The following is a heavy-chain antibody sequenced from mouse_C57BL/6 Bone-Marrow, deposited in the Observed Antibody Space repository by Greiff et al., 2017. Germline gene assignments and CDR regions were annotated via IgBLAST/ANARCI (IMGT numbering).Heavy chain of an antibody. CDR2: IYPRSGNT. J-gene: IGHJ3*01. V-gene: IGHV1-81*01. CDR3: ARSFITTVPAWFAY. Sequence: VQLQQSGAELARPGASVKLSCKASGYTFTSYGISWVKQRTGQGLEWIGEIYPRSGNTYYNEKFKGKATLTADKSSSTAYMELRSLTSEDSAVYFCARSFITTVPAWFAYWGQGTLVTVSA. CDR1: GYTFTSYG. D-gene: IGHD1-1*01.